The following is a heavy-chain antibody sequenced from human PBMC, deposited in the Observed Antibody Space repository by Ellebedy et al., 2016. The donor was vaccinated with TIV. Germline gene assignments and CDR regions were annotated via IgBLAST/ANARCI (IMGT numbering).Heavy chain of an antibody. V-gene: IGHV1-18*04. J-gene: IGHJ4*02. CDR2: ISTYDGNT. Sequence: AASVKVSCKASGYIFTTHGISWVRQAPGQGLEWMGWISTYDGNTQYAQKFQGRVTMTTDPSTTTAYMELRSLRSDDTAMYYCARDPWAEDGDDYYFDYWGQGTLVTVSS. CDR3: ARDPWAEDGDDYYFDY. D-gene: IGHD7-27*01. CDR1: GYIFTTHG.